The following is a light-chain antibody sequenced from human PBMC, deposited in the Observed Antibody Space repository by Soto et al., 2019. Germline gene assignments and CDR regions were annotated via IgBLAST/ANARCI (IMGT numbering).Light chain of an antibody. CDR2: LGS. J-gene: IGKJ4*01. Sequence: DIVMTQSPLSLPVTPGEPASISCRSSQSLLHSNGYNYLDWYLQKPGQSPQLLIYLGSNRSSGVHDRFSGSGSGTDFTLKISRVEAEDVGVYYCMQALQTPRTFGGGTKVDIK. CDR3: MQALQTPRT. V-gene: IGKV2-28*01. CDR1: QSLLHSNGYNY.